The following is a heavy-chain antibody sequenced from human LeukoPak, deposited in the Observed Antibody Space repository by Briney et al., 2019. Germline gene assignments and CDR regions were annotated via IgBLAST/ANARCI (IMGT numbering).Heavy chain of an antibody. CDR2: ISGSGGST. J-gene: IGHJ4*02. CDR1: GFTFSHYS. Sequence: PGGSLRLSCVASGFTFSHYSMNWVRQAPGKGLQWVSAISGSGGSTYYADSVKGRFTISRDNSKNTLYLQMNSLRAEDTAVYYCASPLSFDYWGQGTLVTVSS. CDR3: ASPLSFDY. V-gene: IGHV3-23*01.